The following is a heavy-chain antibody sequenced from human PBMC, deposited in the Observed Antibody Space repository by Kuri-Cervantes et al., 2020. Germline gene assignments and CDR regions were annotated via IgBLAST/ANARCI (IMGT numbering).Heavy chain of an antibody. Sequence: SETLSLTCTVSGGSISSSSYYWGWIRQPPGKGLEWIGSIYYSGSTYDNPSLKSRVTISVDTSKNQFSLKLSSVTAADTAVYYCARRETLIPGIAAAGGGGFDPWGQGTLVTVSS. V-gene: IGHV4-39*01. CDR3: ARRETLIPGIAAAGGGGFDP. CDR1: GGSISSSSYY. J-gene: IGHJ5*02. CDR2: IYYSGST. D-gene: IGHD6-13*01.